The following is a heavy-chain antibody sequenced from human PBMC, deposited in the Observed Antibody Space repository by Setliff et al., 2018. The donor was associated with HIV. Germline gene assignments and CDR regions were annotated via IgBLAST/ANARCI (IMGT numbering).Heavy chain of an antibody. D-gene: IGHD6-19*01. V-gene: IGHV3-21*04. CDR2: ISSSGNYM. CDR3: VRDGSLAGLYFHYMDV. Sequence: PGGSLRLSCAASGFTFSIYSMNWVRQAPGKGLEWVSSISSSGNYMFYADSVKGRFTISRDNAGNSLYLQMNSLTTEDTALYYCVRDGSLAGLYFHYMDVWGKGTTVTVSS. J-gene: IGHJ6*03. CDR1: GFTFSIYS.